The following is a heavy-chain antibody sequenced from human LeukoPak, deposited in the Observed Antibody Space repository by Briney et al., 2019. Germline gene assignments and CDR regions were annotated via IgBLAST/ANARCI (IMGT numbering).Heavy chain of an antibody. V-gene: IGHV3-23*01. CDR1: GFTFSSYA. J-gene: IGHJ4*02. CDR3: AKDLDIVATITGN. CDR2: VSGSGGST. D-gene: IGHD5-12*01. Sequence: GGSLRLTCAASGFTFSSYAMSWVRQAPGKGLEWVSGVSGSGGSTYYADSVKGRFTISRDNSKNTLYLQMNSLRAEDTAVYYCAKDLDIVATITGNWGQGTLVTVSS.